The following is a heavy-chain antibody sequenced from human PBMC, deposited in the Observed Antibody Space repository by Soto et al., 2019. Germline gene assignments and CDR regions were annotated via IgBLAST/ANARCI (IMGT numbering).Heavy chain of an antibody. V-gene: IGHV4-34*01. Sequence: SETLSLTCAVYGGSFSGYYWSWIRQPPGKGLEWIGEINHSGSTNYNPSLKSRVTISVDTSKNQFSLKLSSVTAADTAVYYCAVRQRTGTTSYYYYMDVWGKGTTVTVSS. CDR2: INHSGST. CDR1: GGSFSGYY. J-gene: IGHJ6*03. CDR3: AVRQRTGTTSYYYYMDV. D-gene: IGHD1-7*01.